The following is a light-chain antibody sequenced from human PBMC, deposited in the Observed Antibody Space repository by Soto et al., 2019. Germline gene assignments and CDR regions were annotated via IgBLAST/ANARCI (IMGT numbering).Light chain of an antibody. V-gene: IGKV1-5*01. CDR1: HSISSW. J-gene: IGKJ1*01. CDR2: DAS. CDR3: QQYNSYWT. Sequence: DIQMTQSPSTLSASVGDRVTITCRASHSISSWLAWYQQKPGKAPKLLIYDASSLESGVPSRFSGSGSGTEFTLTISSLQPDDFATYYCQQYNSYWTFGQGTKVEIK.